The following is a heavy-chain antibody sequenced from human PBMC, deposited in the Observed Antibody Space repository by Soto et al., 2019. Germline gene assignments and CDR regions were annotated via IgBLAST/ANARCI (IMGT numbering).Heavy chain of an antibody. J-gene: IGHJ5*02. D-gene: IGHD3-3*01. CDR3: ARAKFTIFGVVIYSNWFDP. V-gene: IGHV1-69*13. CDR2: IIPIFGTA. Sequence: GASVKVSCKASGGTFSIYAIIWVRQAPGQGLEWMGGIIPIFGTANYAQKFQGRATITADESTSTAYMELSSLRSEDTAVYYCARAKFTIFGVVIYSNWFDPWGQGTLVTVSS. CDR1: GGTFSIYA.